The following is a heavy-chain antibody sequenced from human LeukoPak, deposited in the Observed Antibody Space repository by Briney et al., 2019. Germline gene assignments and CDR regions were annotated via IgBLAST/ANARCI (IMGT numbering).Heavy chain of an antibody. CDR2: ISGSGGST. Sequence: PGGSLRLSCTASGFTFSSYWMSWVRQAPGKGLEWVSGISGSGGSTYYADSVKGRFTISRDNSKNTLYLQMNSLRAEDTAVYYCAKDNYGSSVYWGQGTLVTVSS. CDR3: AKDNYGSSVY. V-gene: IGHV3-23*01. J-gene: IGHJ4*02. D-gene: IGHD3-10*01. CDR1: GFTFSSYW.